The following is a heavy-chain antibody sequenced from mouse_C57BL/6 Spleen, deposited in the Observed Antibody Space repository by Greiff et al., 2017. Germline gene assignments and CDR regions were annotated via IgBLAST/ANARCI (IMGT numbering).Heavy chain of an antibody. CDR1: GYSITSGYY. Sequence: EVKLQESGPGLVKPSQSLSLTCSVTGYSITSGYYWNWIRQFPGNKLEWMGYISYDGSNNYNPSLKNRISITRDTSKNQFFLKLNSVTTEDTATYYCARDNYSNWGDFDYWGQGTTLTVSS. D-gene: IGHD2-5*01. V-gene: IGHV3-6*01. CDR3: ARDNYSNWGDFDY. CDR2: ISYDGSN. J-gene: IGHJ2*01.